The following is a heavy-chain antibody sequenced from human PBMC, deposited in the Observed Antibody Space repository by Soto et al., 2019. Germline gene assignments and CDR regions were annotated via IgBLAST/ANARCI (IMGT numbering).Heavy chain of an antibody. J-gene: IGHJ4*02. CDR2: IWFDGSNK. V-gene: IGHV3-33*01. Sequence: QVQLVESGGGVVQPGRSLRLSCAGSGFTFSSYGMHWVRQAPGKGLEWVAVIWFDGSNKYYADSVKGRFTISRDNSKNTLYLQMNSLRADDTAVYYCARGAWRVRGEHYFDYWGQGTLVTVSS. CDR3: ARGAWRVRGEHYFDY. CDR1: GFTFSSYG. D-gene: IGHD3-10*01.